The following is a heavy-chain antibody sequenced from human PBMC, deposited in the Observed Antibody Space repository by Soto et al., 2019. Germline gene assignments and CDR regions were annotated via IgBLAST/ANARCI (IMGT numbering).Heavy chain of an antibody. CDR1: GGTFSSYA. Sequence: ASVKVSCKASGGTFSSYAISWVRQAPGQGLEWMGGIIPIFGTANYAQKFQGRATITADESTSTAYMELSSLRSEDTAVYYCARARGGSYPNPDAFDIWGQGTMVTVSS. J-gene: IGHJ3*02. D-gene: IGHD1-26*01. V-gene: IGHV1-69*13. CDR2: IIPIFGTA. CDR3: ARARGGSYPNPDAFDI.